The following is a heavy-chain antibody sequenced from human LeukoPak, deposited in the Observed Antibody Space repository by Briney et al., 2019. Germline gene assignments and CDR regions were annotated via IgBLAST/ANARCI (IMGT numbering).Heavy chain of an antibody. V-gene: IGHV4-4*02. CDR2: IYHSGST. CDR1: GGSISSSNW. Sequence: SGTLSLTCAVSGGSISSSNWWSWVRQSPGKGLEWIGEIYHSGSTNYNPSLKSRVTISVDKSKNQFSLKLTSLTAADTAVYFCARSSEGRDIVVVPTARDDVFDIWGQGTMVTVSS. D-gene: IGHD2-2*01. CDR3: ARSSEGRDIVVVPTARDDVFDI. J-gene: IGHJ3*02.